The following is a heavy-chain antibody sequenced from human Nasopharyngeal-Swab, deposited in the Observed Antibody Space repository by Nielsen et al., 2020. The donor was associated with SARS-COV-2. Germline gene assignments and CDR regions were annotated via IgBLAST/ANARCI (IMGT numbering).Heavy chain of an antibody. D-gene: IGHD2-15*01. CDR2: ISYDGSNE. CDR1: GFTISNYG. V-gene: IGHV3-30*18. J-gene: IGHJ2*01. Sequence: GESLKISCAASGFTISNYGMHWVRQALGKGLEWVALISYDGSNEYYPDSVKGRFTISRDNSKNMLYLQMNSLTVEDTAVYYCAKEPVACSGGSCYGDWYFGLWGPGTLVTVSS. CDR3: AKEPVACSGGSCYGDWYFGL.